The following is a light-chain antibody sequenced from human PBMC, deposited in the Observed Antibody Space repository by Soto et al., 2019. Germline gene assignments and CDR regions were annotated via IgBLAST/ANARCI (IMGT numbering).Light chain of an antibody. CDR3: QQYNNWPLT. CDR1: KTGSNN. CDR2: GAS. V-gene: IGKV3D-15*01. J-gene: IGKJ4*01. Sequence: QLPRKLTLSPGERGTLSCRATKTGSNNYLAWYQQKPGQAPRLLIYGASNRATGIPDRFSGSGSGTEFTLTISSPQSEDFSVYYCQQYNNWPLTFGGGTKVDI.